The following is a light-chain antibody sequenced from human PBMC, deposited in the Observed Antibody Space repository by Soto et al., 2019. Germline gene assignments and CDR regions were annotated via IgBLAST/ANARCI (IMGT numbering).Light chain of an antibody. CDR2: DAS. Sequence: DIQMTRSPSALSASVGDRVTITCQASQDISDVLNWYQQKPGKAPKVLIYDASKLQTGVPSRFSGRGSGKDFTLTISSLQPDDSGTYYCQQFYDLPITFGQGTRLEIK. V-gene: IGKV1-33*01. CDR3: QQFYDLPIT. J-gene: IGKJ5*01. CDR1: QDISDV.